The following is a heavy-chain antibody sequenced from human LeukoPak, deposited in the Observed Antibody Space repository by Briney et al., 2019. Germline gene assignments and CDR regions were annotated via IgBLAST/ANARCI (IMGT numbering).Heavy chain of an antibody. Sequence: ASVKVSCKDSVGTFSSYAISWVRQAPGQGLEWMGGIIPIFGTANYAQKFQGRVTITADESTSTAYMELRSLRSDDTAVYYCARSPGRIVVVPAAIRYWGQGTLVTVSS. D-gene: IGHD2-2*01. CDR1: VGTFSSYA. CDR3: ARSPGRIVVVPAAIRY. J-gene: IGHJ4*02. CDR2: IIPIFGTA. V-gene: IGHV1-69*13.